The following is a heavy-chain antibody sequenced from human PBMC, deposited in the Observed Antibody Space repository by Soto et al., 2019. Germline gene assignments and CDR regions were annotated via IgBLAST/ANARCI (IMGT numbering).Heavy chain of an antibody. Sequence: PSETLCLTCTVSGGSISSSSYYWGWIRQPPGKGLEWIGSIYYSGSTYYNPSLKSRVTISVDTSKNQFSLKLSSVTAADTAVYYCASSHDFWTGYSDFDYWGQETLLTISS. CDR2: IYYSGST. CDR1: GGSISSSSYY. V-gene: IGHV4-39*01. J-gene: IGHJ4*02. D-gene: IGHD3-3*01. CDR3: ASSHDFWTGYSDFDY.